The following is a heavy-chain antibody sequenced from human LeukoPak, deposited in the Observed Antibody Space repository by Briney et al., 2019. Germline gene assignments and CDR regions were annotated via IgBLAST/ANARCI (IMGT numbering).Heavy chain of an antibody. Sequence: GGSLRLSCAASGLTVTNAWMNWVRQAPGKGLEWVGRIASKTDGGTTDYAAPVKGRFTISRDDSKNTLFLQINSLKTEDTAVYYCTTGIRGDCGQGTLVTVSS. CDR2: IASKTDGGTT. CDR3: TTGIRGD. CDR1: GLTVTNAW. J-gene: IGHJ4*02. V-gene: IGHV3-15*04.